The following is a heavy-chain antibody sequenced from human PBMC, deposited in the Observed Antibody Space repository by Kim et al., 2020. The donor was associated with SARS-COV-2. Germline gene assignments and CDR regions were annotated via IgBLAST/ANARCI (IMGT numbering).Heavy chain of an antibody. Sequence: LKSRVTISVDTSKNQFPLRLSSVTAADTAVYYCARRYYYDSSTYSYGFDIWGQGTMVTVSS. V-gene: IGHV4-39*01. D-gene: IGHD3-22*01. CDR3: ARRYYYDSSTYSYGFDI. J-gene: IGHJ3*02.